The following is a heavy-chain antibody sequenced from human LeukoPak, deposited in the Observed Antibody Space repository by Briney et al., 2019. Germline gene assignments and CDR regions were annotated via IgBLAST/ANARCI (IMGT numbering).Heavy chain of an antibody. CDR1: GFTFSSYE. V-gene: IGHV3-48*03. J-gene: IGHJ4*02. Sequence: PGGSLRLSCAASGFTFSSYEMNWVRQAPGKGLEWVSYISSSGSTIYYADSVKGRFTISRDNAKNSLYLQMNSLRAEDTAVYYCARLITMIVDYWGQGTLVTVSS. CDR3: ARLITMIVDY. CDR2: ISSSGSTI. D-gene: IGHD3-22*01.